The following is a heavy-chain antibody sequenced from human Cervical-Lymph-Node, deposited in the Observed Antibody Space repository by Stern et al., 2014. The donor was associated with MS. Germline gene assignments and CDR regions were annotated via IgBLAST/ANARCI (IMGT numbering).Heavy chain of an antibody. CDR3: ARGSTVVTDYFDY. Sequence: VPLVQSGAEVKKPGSSVKVSCKASGGTFSSYAINWVRQAPGQGLEWMGGVIPLFGTANYAQKFQGRVTITADESTSTAYMELSSLRSEDTAVYYCARGSTVVTDYFDYWGQGTLVTVSS. V-gene: IGHV1-69*12. J-gene: IGHJ4*02. CDR1: GGTFSSYA. CDR2: VIPLFGTA. D-gene: IGHD4-23*01.